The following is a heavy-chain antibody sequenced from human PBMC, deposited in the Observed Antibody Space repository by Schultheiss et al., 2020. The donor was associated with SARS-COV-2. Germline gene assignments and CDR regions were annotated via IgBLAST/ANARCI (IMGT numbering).Heavy chain of an antibody. J-gene: IGHJ4*02. D-gene: IGHD3-3*01. CDR1: GFTFSSYA. Sequence: GGSLRLSCAASGFTFSSYAMHWVRQAPGKGLEYVSAISSNGGSTYYANSVKGRFTISRDNSKNTLYLQMNSLRAEDTAVYYCARVAFLEWLDFDYWGQGTLVTVSS. V-gene: IGHV3-64*01. CDR2: ISSNGGST. CDR3: ARVAFLEWLDFDY.